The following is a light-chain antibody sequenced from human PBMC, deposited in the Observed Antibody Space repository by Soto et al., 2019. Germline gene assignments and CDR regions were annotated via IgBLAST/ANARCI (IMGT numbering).Light chain of an antibody. V-gene: IGLV1-40*01. CDR3: QSYDSSLSGSEV. CDR2: GNS. Sequence: QSVLTQPPSVSGAPGQRVTISCTGSSSNIGAGYDVHWYQQLPGTAPKLLIYGNSNRPSGVPDRFSGSKSGTSASLAITGLQAEDEAEYYCQSYDSSLSGSEVFGGGTKLTVL. J-gene: IGLJ2*01. CDR1: SSNIGAGYD.